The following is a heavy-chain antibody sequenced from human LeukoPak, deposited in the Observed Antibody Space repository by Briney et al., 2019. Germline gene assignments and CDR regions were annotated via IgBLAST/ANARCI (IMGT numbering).Heavy chain of an antibody. D-gene: IGHD3-16*01. V-gene: IGHV4-34*01. CDR3: ARGRSLGY. Sequence: PSETLSLTCAVYGGSFSGYYWSWIRQPPGKGLEWIGEINHSGSTNYNPSLKGRVTISVDTSKNQFSLKLSSVTAADTAVCYCARGRSLGYWGQGTLVTVSS. CDR2: INHSGST. J-gene: IGHJ4*02. CDR1: GGSFSGYY.